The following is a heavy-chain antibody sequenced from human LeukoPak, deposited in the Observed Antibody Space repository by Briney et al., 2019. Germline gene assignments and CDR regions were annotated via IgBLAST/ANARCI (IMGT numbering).Heavy chain of an antibody. D-gene: IGHD3-3*01. Sequence: GGSLRLSCAASGFTFSSYWMSWVRQASGKGLEWVANIKQDGSEKYYVDSVKGRFTISRDNAKNSLYLQMNSLRAEDTAVYYCARDGLVGSYDFWSGYQFDYWGQGTLVTVSS. V-gene: IGHV3-7*01. CDR1: GFTFSSYW. J-gene: IGHJ4*02. CDR3: ARDGLVGSYDFWSGYQFDY. CDR2: IKQDGSEK.